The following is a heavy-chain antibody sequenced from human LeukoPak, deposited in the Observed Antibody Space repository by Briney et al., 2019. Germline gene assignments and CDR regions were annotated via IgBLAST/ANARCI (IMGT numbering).Heavy chain of an antibody. V-gene: IGHV3-23*01. CDR1: GFTFSSYA. J-gene: IGHJ1*01. D-gene: IGHD1-26*01. CDR2: ISGSGDST. CDR3: AKRAVGATTFVEYFQH. Sequence: GGSLRLSCAASGFTFSSYAMSWVRQAPGKGLEWVSAISGSGDSTYYADSVKGRFTISRDNSKNTLYLQMNSLRAEDTAVYYCAKRAVGATTFVEYFQHWGQGTLVTVSS.